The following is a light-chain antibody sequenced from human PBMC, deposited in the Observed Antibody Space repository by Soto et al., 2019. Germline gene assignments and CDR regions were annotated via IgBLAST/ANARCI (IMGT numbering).Light chain of an antibody. CDR1: QSLLHSDGYNY. V-gene: IGKV2-28*01. CDR2: LGS. J-gene: IGKJ2*01. CDR3: MQALLAPYT. Sequence: DIVMTQSPLSLPVTPGESASVSCRSSQSLLHSDGYNYVDWYLQRPGQSPHLLIYLGSNRASGVPDRCSGSGSGTVFTLKISRLEAEDVGVYYCMQALLAPYTFGQGTKLE.